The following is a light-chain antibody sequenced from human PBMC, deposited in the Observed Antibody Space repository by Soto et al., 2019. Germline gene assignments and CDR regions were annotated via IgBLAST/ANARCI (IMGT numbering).Light chain of an antibody. Sequence: EVILTQSPGTLSLSQGEKATLSCRASQSVGDTFLSWYQQKPGLAPRLLIYGVSNRATGIPDRFSGSGSGTDFTLTISGLEPEDFAIYYCQKRGNWPQFGQGTRLET. CDR1: QSVGDTF. J-gene: IGKJ5*01. CDR2: GVS. CDR3: QKRGNWPQ. V-gene: IGKV3D-20*02.